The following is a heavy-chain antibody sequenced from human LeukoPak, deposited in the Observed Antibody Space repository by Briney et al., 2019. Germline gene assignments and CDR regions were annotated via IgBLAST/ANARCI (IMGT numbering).Heavy chain of an antibody. CDR2: LSNSGIGI. CDR3: ARDGGPGYSSSWYLY. J-gene: IGHJ4*02. V-gene: IGHV3-21*01. D-gene: IGHD6-13*01. CDR1: GFTFSNYG. Sequence: GGTLRLSCVASGFTFSNYGMSWVRQAPGKGLEWVSSLSNSGIGIYYADSVKGRFTISRDNAKNSLYLQMNSLRAEDTAVYYCARDGGPGYSSSWYLYWGQGTLVTVSS.